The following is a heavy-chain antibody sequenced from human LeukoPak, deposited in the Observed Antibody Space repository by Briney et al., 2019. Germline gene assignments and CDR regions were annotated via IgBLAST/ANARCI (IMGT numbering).Heavy chain of an antibody. CDR1: GGSISSGSYY. V-gene: IGHV4-61*02. CDR2: IYTSGST. D-gene: IGHD4-23*01. CDR3: ARARYYGGNSRYYYYYMDV. J-gene: IGHJ6*03. Sequence: ASQTLSLTCTVSGGSISSGSYYWGWIPQPAGKGLEWIGRIYTSGSTNYNPSLKSRVTISVDTSKNQFSLKLSSVTAADTAVYYCARARYYGGNSRYYYYYMDVWGKGTTVTVSS.